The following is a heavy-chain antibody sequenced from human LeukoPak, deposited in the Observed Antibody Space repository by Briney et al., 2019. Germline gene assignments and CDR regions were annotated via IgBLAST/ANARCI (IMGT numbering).Heavy chain of an antibody. CDR2: ISSSSSTI. V-gene: IGHV3-48*02. CDR3: ATGYTYGDDY. D-gene: IGHD5-12*01. CDR1: GFSFSTYS. Sequence: GGSLRLSCAASGFSFSTYSMNWVSQATGKGLEWLSYISSSSSTIFYADSVKGRLTISRDNAKTSLYLQMNSLRDEDTAVYYCATGYTYGDDYWGQGTLVTVSS. J-gene: IGHJ4*02.